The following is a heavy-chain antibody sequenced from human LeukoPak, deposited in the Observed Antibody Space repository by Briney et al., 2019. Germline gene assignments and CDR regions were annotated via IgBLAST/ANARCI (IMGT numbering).Heavy chain of an antibody. CDR2: ISYDGSNK. CDR3: ARDSIRQQLYYFDY. CDR1: GFTFSSYA. D-gene: IGHD6-13*01. V-gene: IGHV3-30*04. J-gene: IGHJ4*02. Sequence: PGGSLRLSCAASGFTFSSYAMHWVRQAPGKGLEWVAVISYDGSNKYYAESVKGRFTISRDNSKNTLYLQMDSLRVDDTAVYFCARDSIRQQLYYFDYWGQGTLVTVSS.